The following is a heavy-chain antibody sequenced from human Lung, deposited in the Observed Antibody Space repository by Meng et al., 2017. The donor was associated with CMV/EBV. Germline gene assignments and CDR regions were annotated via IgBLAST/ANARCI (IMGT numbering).Heavy chain of an antibody. D-gene: IGHD5-18*01. CDR2: ISSSGSTI. J-gene: IGHJ6*02. V-gene: IGHV3-48*03. CDR3: ARQLADTLLAHYYYYGMDV. Sequence: GGSXRLXCAASGFTFSSYEMNWVRQAPGKGLEWISYISSSGSTIYYADSVKGRFTISRDYAKNSLYLQMNSLRAEDTAVYYCARQLADTLLAHYYYYGMDVXGQGTTVTVSS. CDR1: GFTFSSYE.